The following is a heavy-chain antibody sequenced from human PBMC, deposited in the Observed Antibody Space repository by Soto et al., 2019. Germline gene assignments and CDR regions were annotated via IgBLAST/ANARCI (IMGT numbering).Heavy chain of an antibody. D-gene: IGHD4-17*01. CDR3: ARQPTVTTVTTFYYYYGMDV. CDR2: IYPGDSDT. CDR1: GYSFTGYW. V-gene: IGHV5-51*01. Sequence: PGESLKISCKGSGYSFTGYWIGWVRQMPGKGLEWMGIIYPGDSDTRYSPSFQGQVTISADKSISTAYLQWSSLKASDTAMYYCARQPTVTTVTTFYYYYGMDVWGQGTTVTVSS. J-gene: IGHJ6*02.